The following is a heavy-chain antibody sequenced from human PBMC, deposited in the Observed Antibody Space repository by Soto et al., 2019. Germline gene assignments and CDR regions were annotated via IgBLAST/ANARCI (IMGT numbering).Heavy chain of an antibody. J-gene: IGHJ4*02. CDR1: GGSISSYY. CDR2: IYYSGST. D-gene: IGHD6-19*01. Sequence: QVQLQESGPGLVKPSETLSLTCTVSGGSISSYYWRWIRQPPGKGLEWIGYIYYSGSTNYNPSLKRRVTISVDTSKNQFSLKLSSVTAADTAVYYCARVRWTVAGPGHFDYWGQGTLVTVSS. V-gene: IGHV4-59*01. CDR3: ARVRWTVAGPGHFDY.